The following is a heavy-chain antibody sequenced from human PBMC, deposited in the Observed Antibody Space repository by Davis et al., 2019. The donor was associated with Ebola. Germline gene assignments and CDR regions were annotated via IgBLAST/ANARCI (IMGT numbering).Heavy chain of an antibody. CDR1: EFTFSSYW. CDR2: IKQDGSEK. V-gene: IGHV3-7*01. Sequence: GGSLRLSCAASEFTFSSYWMSWVRQAPGKGLEWVANIKQDGSEKYYVDSVKGRFTISRDNAKNSLYLQMNSLRAEDTAVYYCARGSGRWGQGTLVTVSS. J-gene: IGHJ4*02. CDR3: ARGSGR.